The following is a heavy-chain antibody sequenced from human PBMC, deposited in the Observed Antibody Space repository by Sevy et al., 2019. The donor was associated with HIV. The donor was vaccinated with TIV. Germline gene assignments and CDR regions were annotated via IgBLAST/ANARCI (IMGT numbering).Heavy chain of an antibody. Sequence: GGSLRLSCAASGFTFSDYPMTWVRQAPGRGLEWVSSISSSSSFIYYADSVKGRFTISRDNAKNALFLQMNSLRAEDTAIYYCAGDRSSGYYGGDYYDYGVDVWGQGTTVTVSS. D-gene: IGHD3-22*01. CDR2: ISSSSSFI. J-gene: IGHJ6*02. V-gene: IGHV3-21*01. CDR3: AGDRSSGYYGGDYYDYGVDV. CDR1: GFTFSDYP.